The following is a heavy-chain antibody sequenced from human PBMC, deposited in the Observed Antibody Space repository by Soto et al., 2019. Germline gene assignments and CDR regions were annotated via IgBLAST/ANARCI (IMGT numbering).Heavy chain of an antibody. D-gene: IGHD3-16*01. V-gene: IGHV4-59*08. CDR1: GGSISSYY. CDR3: ARGGWGYHNWFDP. Sequence: ASETLSLTCTVSGGSISSYYWSWIRQPPGKGLEWIGYIYYSGSTNYNPSLKSRVTISVDTSKNQFSLKLSSVTAADTAVYYCARGGWGYHNWFDPWGQGTLVTVSS. J-gene: IGHJ5*02. CDR2: IYYSGST.